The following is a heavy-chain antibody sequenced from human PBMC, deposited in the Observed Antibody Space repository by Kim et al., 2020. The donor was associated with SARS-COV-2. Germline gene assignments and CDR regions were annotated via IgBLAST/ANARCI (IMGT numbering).Heavy chain of an antibody. CDR3: AKTSSPSGTYFDY. V-gene: IGHV3-9*01. J-gene: IGHJ4*02. Sequence: AASVKGRFTISRDNARNSLYLQMNSLRAEDTAFYYCAKTSSPSGTYFDYWGQGTLVTVSS. D-gene: IGHD1-26*01.